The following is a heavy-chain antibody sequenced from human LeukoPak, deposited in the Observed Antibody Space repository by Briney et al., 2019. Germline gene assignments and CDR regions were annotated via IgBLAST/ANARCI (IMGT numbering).Heavy chain of an antibody. CDR2: IYYSGST. V-gene: IGHV4-31*03. CDR1: GGSISSGGYY. J-gene: IGHJ4*02. CDR3: AGITIFGVAAPDDY. D-gene: IGHD3-3*01. Sequence: PSETLSLTCTVSGGSISSGGYYWSWTRQHPGQGLEWIGYIYYSGSTYYNPSLKSRVTISVDTSKNQFSLKLSSVTAADTAVYYCAGITIFGVAAPDDYWGQGTLVTVSS.